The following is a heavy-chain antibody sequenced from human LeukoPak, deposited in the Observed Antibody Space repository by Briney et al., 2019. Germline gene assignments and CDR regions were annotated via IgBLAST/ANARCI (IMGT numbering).Heavy chain of an antibody. CDR2: IRYDGSNK. V-gene: IGHV3-30*02. D-gene: IGHD5-12*01. CDR3: AKEDEKYSGYDYLFDY. J-gene: IGHJ4*02. CDR1: GFTFSSYG. Sequence: GGSLRLSCAASGFTFSSYGMHWVRQAPGKGLEWVAFIRYDGSNKYSADFVKGRFTISRDNSKNTLCLQMNSLRAEDTAVYYCAKEDEKYSGYDYLFDYWGQGTLVTVSS.